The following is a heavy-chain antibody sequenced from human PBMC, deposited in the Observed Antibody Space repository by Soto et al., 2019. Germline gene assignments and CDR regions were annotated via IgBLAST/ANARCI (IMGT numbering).Heavy chain of an antibody. D-gene: IGHD2-15*01. J-gene: IGHJ6*03. CDR3: ARYCVVASLCYLGF. V-gene: IGHV3-23*01. CDR2: VSNGGSSI. Sequence: EVQLLESGGGLVQPGGSLRLSCAASGFTFSNYGMSWVRQAPGKGLEWVSSVSNGGSSIYYADSVKGRFTISRDNSKNSLYLQMNGLRAEDTAVYYCARYCVVASLCYLGFWGKGTTVTVSS. CDR1: GFTFSNYG.